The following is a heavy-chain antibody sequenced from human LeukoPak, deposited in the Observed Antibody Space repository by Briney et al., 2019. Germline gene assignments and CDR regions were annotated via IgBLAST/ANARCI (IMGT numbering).Heavy chain of an antibody. J-gene: IGHJ4*02. D-gene: IGHD6-13*01. CDR2: IFYSGST. CDR1: GVSISRYY. Sequence: PSETLSLTCTVSGVSISRYYWSWIRQSPGKGLEWIGNIFYSGSTNYNPSFKSRVTISLDTSKNQFSLNLSSVTAADTAVYHCARVNRYCNDYWGQGTLVTVSS. V-gene: IGHV4-59*01. CDR3: ARVNRYCNDY.